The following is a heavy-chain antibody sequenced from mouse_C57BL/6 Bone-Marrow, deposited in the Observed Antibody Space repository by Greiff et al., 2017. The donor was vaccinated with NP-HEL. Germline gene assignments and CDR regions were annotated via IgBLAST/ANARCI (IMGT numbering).Heavy chain of an antibody. J-gene: IGHJ2*01. CDR1: GYTFTSYW. D-gene: IGHD2-4*01. CDR2: IDPSDSYT. CDR3: ARDDYDGEND. Sequence: QVQLQQPGAELVMPGASVKLSCKASGYTFTSYWMPWVKQRPGQGLEWIGEIDPSDSYTNYNQKFKGKSTLTVDKSSSTAYMQLSSLTSEDSAVYYCARDDYDGENDWGQGTTLTVSS. V-gene: IGHV1-69*01.